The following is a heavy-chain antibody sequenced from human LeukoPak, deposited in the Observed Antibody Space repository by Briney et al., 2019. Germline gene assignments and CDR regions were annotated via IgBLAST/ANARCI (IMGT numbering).Heavy chain of an antibody. V-gene: IGHV4-34*01. D-gene: IGHD5-24*01. CDR1: GFTFSDYY. CDR3: ARSWLEMATTSLAPMDV. J-gene: IGHJ6*02. CDR2: INHSGST. Sequence: GSLRLSCAASGFTFSDYYWSWIRQPPGKGLEWIGEINHSGSTNYNPSLKSRVTISVDTSKNQFSLKLSSVTAADTAVYYCARSWLEMATTSLAPMDVWGQGTTVTVSS.